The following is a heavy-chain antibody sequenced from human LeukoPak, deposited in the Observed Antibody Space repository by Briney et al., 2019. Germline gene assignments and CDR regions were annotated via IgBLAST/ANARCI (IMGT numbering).Heavy chain of an antibody. J-gene: IGHJ4*02. CDR1: GFTFTSYG. CDR2: ISAYNGNT. Sequence: ASVKVSCKASGFTFTSYGINWVRQAPGQGLEWMGWISAYNGNTNYAQKLQGRVTMTTDTSTSTAYMELRSLRSDDTAVYYCARDLDQYSGRYGGFGHDFWGQGTLVTVSS. V-gene: IGHV1-18*01. D-gene: IGHD1-26*01. CDR3: ARDLDQYSGRYGGFGHDF.